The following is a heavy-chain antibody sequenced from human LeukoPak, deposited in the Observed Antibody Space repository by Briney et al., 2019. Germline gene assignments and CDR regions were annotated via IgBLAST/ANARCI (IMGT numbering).Heavy chain of an antibody. Sequence: GGSLRLSCAASGFTFSSHWMSWVRQTPGKGLEWVANIKRDGSEKYYVDSVKGRFTISRDNAKNSLYLQMNSLRAEDTAVYYCARGSYDSSGYRHLDYWGQGTLVTVSS. D-gene: IGHD3-22*01. CDR1: GFTFSSHW. CDR3: ARGSYDSSGYRHLDY. CDR2: IKRDGSEK. V-gene: IGHV3-7*01. J-gene: IGHJ4*02.